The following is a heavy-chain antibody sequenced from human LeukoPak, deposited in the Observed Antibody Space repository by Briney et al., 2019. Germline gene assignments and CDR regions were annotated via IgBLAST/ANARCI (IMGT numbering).Heavy chain of an antibody. CDR1: GYSLTELS. CDR2: FDPEDGET. J-gene: IGHJ4*02. Sequence: ASVKVSCKVSGYSLTELSMHWVRQAPGKGLDWLGGFDPEDGETIYAQKFQGRVTMTEDTSTDTAYMELSNLRSEDTAVYYCATDTYGSGSYYNYWGQGTLVTVSS. D-gene: IGHD3-10*01. V-gene: IGHV1-24*01. CDR3: ATDTYGSGSYYNY.